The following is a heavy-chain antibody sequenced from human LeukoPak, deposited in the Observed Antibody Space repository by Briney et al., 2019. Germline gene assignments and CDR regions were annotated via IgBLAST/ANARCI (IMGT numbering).Heavy chain of an antibody. V-gene: IGHV3-30*02. J-gene: IGHJ4*02. CDR2: IRYDGSNK. Sequence: GGSLRLSCAASGFTFSSYGMHWVRQARGKGPEGVAFIRYDGSNKYYADSVKGGFTISRDNSKNTLYLQMNSLRAEDTAVYYCANASFDYWGQGTLVTVSS. CDR1: GFTFSSYG. CDR3: ANASFDY.